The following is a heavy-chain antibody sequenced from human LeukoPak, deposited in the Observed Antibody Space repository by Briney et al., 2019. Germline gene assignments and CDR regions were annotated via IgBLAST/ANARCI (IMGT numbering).Heavy chain of an antibody. Sequence: SETLSLTCTVSGGSISSSSYYWGWIRQPPGKGLEWIGSIYYSGSTYCNPSLKSRVTISVDTSKNQFSLKLSSVTAADTAVYYSARHGDSNSFDYWGQGTLVTVSS. D-gene: IGHD4-11*01. CDR1: GGSISSSSYY. J-gene: IGHJ4*02. V-gene: IGHV4-39*01. CDR2: IYYSGST. CDR3: ARHGDSNSFDY.